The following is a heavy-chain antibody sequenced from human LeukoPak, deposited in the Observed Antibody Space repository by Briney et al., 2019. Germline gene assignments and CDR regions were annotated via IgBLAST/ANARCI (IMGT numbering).Heavy chain of an antibody. Sequence: ASVKVSCKASGYLFIGQFLHWVRQAPGRGLEWMGWINPNSGDAKFAHQFQGRVTGSRDTSISTVYMELSSLTSDDTAVYYCLRARSGMDVWGQGTAVTVSS. CDR3: LRARSGMDV. V-gene: IGHV1-2*02. CDR1: GYLFIGQF. CDR2: INPNSGDA. J-gene: IGHJ6*02.